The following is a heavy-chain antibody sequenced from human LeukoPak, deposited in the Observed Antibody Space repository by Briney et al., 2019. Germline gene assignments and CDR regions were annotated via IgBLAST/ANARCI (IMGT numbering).Heavy chain of an antibody. Sequence: PGGSLRLSCAASGYTFSNYAMSGVRQAPGKGLEWVSAFSGSGGSTYYADSVKGRFTISRDNSKNTLYLQMNSLRAEDTAVYYCAKDVGYCSSTTCYKPFDYWGQGTLVTVSS. CDR3: AKDVGYCSSTTCYKPFDY. J-gene: IGHJ4*02. CDR1: GYTFSNYA. CDR2: FSGSGGST. D-gene: IGHD2-2*02. V-gene: IGHV3-23*01.